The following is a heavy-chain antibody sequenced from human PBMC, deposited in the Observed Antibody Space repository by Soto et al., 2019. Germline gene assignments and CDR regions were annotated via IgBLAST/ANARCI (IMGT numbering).Heavy chain of an antibody. CDR1: GGSISSYY. V-gene: IGHV4-59*08. J-gene: IGHJ6*03. CDR2: IYYSGST. D-gene: IGHD2-2*01. Sequence: SETLSLTCTVSGGSISSYYWSWIRQPPGKGLEWIGCIYYSGSTNYNPSLKSRVTISVDTSKNQFSLKLSSVTAADTAVYYCARTLYCSSTSCYPGYDYYYMDVWGKGTTVTVSS. CDR3: ARTLYCSSTSCYPGYDYYYMDV.